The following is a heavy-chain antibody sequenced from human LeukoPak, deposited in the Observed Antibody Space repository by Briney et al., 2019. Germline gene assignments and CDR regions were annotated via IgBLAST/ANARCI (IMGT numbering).Heavy chain of an antibody. D-gene: IGHD5-18*01. Sequence: PSETLSLTCAVYGGSFSGYYWGWIRQPPGKGLEWIGSIYYSGSTYHNSSLKSRVTISVDTSENQFSLKLSPVTAADTAVYYCARVLLYSYGYIDYWGQGTLVTVSS. V-gene: IGHV4-34*01. CDR2: IYYSGST. J-gene: IGHJ4*02. CDR3: ARVLLYSYGYIDY. CDR1: GGSFSGYY.